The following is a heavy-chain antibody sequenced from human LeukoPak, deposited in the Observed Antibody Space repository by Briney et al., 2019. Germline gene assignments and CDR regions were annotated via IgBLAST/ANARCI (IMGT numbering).Heavy chain of an antibody. V-gene: IGHV3-7*03. CDR3: AKREGGYDFWSGYNYYYYYMDV. J-gene: IGHJ6*03. D-gene: IGHD3-3*01. CDR1: GFTFTTYW. CDR2: IKQDGTEK. Sequence: PGGSLRLSRAASGFTFTTYWMGWVRQAPGKGLEWVANIKQDGTEKYYVDSVKGRFTISRDNSKNTLYLQMISLRAEDTAVYYCAKREGGYDFWSGYNYYYYYMDVWGKGTTVTVSS.